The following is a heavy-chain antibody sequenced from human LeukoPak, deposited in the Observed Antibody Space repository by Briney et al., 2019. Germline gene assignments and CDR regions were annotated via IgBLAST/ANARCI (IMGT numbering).Heavy chain of an antibody. CDR1: GFTFSSYG. V-gene: IGHV3-30*02. D-gene: IGHD3/OR15-3a*01. Sequence: GGSLRLSCAASGFTFSSYGMHWVRQAPGKGLEWVAFIRYDGSNKYYADSVKGRFTISRDNSKNTLYLQMNSLRAEDTAVYYCAKDGLVTPRGEGCWGQGTLVTVSS. CDR3: AKDGLVTPRGEGC. CDR2: IRYDGSNK. J-gene: IGHJ4*02.